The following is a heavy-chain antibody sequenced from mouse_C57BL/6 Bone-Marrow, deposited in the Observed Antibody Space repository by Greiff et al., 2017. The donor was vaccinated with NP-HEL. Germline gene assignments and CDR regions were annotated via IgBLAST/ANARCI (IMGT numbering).Heavy chain of an antibody. CDR3: ARRAPFTTVVARDWFAY. V-gene: IGHV1-81*01. CDR1: GYTFTSYG. CDR2: IYPRSGNT. D-gene: IGHD1-1*01. Sequence: VQVVESGAELARPGASVKLSCKASGYTFTSYGISWVKQRTGQGLEWIGEIYPRSGNTYYNEKFKGKATLTADKSSSTAYMELRSLTSEDSAVYFCARRAPFTTVVARDWFAYWGQGTLVTVSA. J-gene: IGHJ3*01.